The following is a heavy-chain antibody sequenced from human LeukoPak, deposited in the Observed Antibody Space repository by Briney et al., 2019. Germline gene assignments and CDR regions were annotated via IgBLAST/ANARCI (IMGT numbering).Heavy chain of an antibody. V-gene: IGHV3-74*01. Sequence: GGSLRLSCAASGFTFSSYWMHWVRQAPGKGLVWVSRINTDGSSTSYADSVKGRFTISRDNAKNTLYLQMNSLRAEDTAVYYCARDGFGDGYKSLDYWGQGTLVTVSS. D-gene: IGHD5-24*01. CDR2: INTDGSST. CDR3: ARDGFGDGYKSLDY. CDR1: GFTFSSYW. J-gene: IGHJ4*02.